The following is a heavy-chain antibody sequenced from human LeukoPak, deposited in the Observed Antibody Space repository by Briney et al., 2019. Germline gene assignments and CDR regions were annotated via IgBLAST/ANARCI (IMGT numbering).Heavy chain of an antibody. J-gene: IGHJ4*02. V-gene: IGHV4-59*08. D-gene: IGHD2-2*01. CDR1: GGSISSYY. CDR2: IYYSGST. Sequence: SETLSLTCTVSGGSISSYYWSWIRQPPGKGLEWIGYIYYSGSTNYNPSLKSRVTISVDTSKNQFSLKLSSVTAADTAVYYCARVPGLRGSYDYWGQGTLVTVSS. CDR3: ARVPGLRGSYDY.